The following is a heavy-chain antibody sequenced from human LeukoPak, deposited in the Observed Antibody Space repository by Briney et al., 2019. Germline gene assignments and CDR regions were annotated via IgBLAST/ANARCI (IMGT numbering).Heavy chain of an antibody. Sequence: EASVTVSCTASGDTFTNYYMHWVRQAPGQGLEWMGVINPSGGSTTYAQKFRGRVTMTRDTSTSTVYMELSSLRSEDTAVYYCARELFSNYNGMDVWGQGTTVTVSS. V-gene: IGHV1-46*01. D-gene: IGHD2/OR15-2a*01. CDR1: GDTFTNYY. CDR3: ARELFSNYNGMDV. CDR2: INPSGGST. J-gene: IGHJ6*02.